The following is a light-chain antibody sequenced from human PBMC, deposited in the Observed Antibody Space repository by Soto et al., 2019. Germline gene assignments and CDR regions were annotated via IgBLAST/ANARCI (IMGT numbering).Light chain of an antibody. CDR2: EVN. CDR1: SSDVGGYNY. J-gene: IGLJ1*01. Sequence: QSALTQPPSASGSPGQSVAISCTGTSSDVGGYNYVSWYQQHPGKAPKLMIYEVNKRPSGVPDRFSGSKSGTSASLAITGLQAEDEGDYYCQSYDSTLSARYVFGTGTKLTVL. V-gene: IGLV2-8*01. CDR3: QSYDSTLSARYV.